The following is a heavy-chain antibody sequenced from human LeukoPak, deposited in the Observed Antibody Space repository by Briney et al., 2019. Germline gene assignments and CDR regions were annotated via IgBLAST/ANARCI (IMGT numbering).Heavy chain of an antibody. V-gene: IGHV4-30-4*01. CDR2: IYYSGST. J-gene: IGHJ6*01. Sequence: SQTLSLTCTVSGGSISSGDYYWSWIRQPPGKGLEWIGYIYYSGSTNYNPSLKSRVTISVDKSKNQFSLKLSSVTAADTAVYYCARGCSLYGIYYYYGMDVWGQGTTVTVSS. D-gene: IGHD4-17*01. CDR3: ARGCSLYGIYYYYGMDV. CDR1: GGSISSGDYY.